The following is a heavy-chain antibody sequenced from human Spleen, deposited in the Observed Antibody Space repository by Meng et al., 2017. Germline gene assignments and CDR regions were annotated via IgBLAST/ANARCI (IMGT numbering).Heavy chain of an antibody. CDR3: ARARQTAMVVDY. V-gene: IGHV4-34*01. CDR1: GGSFSGYY. Sequence: QVQLQQWGAGLLKPSETLYPTCAVDGGSFSGYYWSWIRQPPGKGLEWIGEINHSGSTNYNPSLKSRVTISVDTSKNQFSLKLSSVTAADTAVYYCARARQTAMVVDYWGQGTLVTVSS. J-gene: IGHJ4*02. CDR2: INHSGST. D-gene: IGHD5-18*01.